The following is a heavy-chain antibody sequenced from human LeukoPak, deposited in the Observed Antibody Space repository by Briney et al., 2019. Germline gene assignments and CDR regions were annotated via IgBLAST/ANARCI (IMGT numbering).Heavy chain of an antibody. CDR3: ACSYQYDNGGSRVVIDAFEI. D-gene: IGHD3-22*01. Sequence: ASVTVSFKASGSSFTGFYIHWVRQAPGQGLEWMGWINPNSGGARYSQKFQGRVTMTRDTSISTGYMELSRLRSDDTAVYYCACSYQYDNGGSRVVIDAFEIWGQGTRVTVSS. J-gene: IGHJ3*02. CDR2: INPNSGGA. CDR1: GSSFTGFY. V-gene: IGHV1-2*02.